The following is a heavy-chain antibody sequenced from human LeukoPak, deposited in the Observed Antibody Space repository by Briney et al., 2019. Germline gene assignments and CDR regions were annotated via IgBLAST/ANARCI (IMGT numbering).Heavy chain of an antibody. CDR1: GFTFSRYN. J-gene: IGHJ4*02. D-gene: IGHD2-2*02. Sequence: PGGSLRLSCAASGFTFSRYNMNWVRQAPGKGLEWVSSISSSNSYIYYADSVKGRFTISRDNTKNSLYLQMNSLRAEDTAVYYCARGPENTQLPYDYWGQGTLVTVSS. V-gene: IGHV3-21*01. CDR3: ARGPENTQLPYDY. CDR2: ISSSNSYI.